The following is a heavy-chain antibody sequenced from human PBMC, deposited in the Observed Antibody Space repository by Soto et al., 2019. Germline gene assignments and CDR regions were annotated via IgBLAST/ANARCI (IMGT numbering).Heavy chain of an antibody. CDR2: VDQDGSAK. J-gene: IGHJ4*02. CDR1: GFAFNRYF. CDR3: ARYCAYDSIYYCSSDRLDY. D-gene: IGHD3-22*01. V-gene: IGHV3-7*01. Sequence: LRLSCAASGFAFNRYFMTWVRQAPGKGLEWVATVDQDGSAKYYVDSVKGRFTISRDNAKNSLYVQMNSLRGEDTAVYYCARYCAYDSIYYCSSDRLDYWGQGTLVTVSS.